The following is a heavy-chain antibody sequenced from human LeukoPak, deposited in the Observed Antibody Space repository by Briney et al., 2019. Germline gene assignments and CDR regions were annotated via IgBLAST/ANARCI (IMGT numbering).Heavy chain of an antibody. D-gene: IGHD2-21*02. CDR2: INHSGST. CDR3: ARGGSSYCGGDCWGGDAFDI. V-gene: IGHV4-34*01. CDR1: GGSFSGYY. Sequence: PSETLSLTCAVYGGSFSGYYWSWIRQPPGKGLEWIGEINHSGSTNYNPSLKSRVTISVDTSKNQFSLKLSSVTAADTAVYYCARGGSSYCGGDCWGGDAFDIWGQGTMVTVSS. J-gene: IGHJ3*02.